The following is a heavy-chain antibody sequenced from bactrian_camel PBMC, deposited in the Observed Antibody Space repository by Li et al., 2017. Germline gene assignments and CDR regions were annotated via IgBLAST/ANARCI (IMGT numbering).Heavy chain of an antibody. D-gene: IGHD2*01. Sequence: HVQLVESGGGSVQAGGSLRLSCTHSGFDGSDMGWYRQAPGNDCELVSTIASEGPVYTADSVKGRFSISHDNARNTMYLQMNRLKPEDTAVYYCAANFGPYCSGPYLARRANFLGQGTQVTVS. J-gene: IGHJ4*01. CDR1: GFDGSD. CDR2: IASEGPV. V-gene: IGHV3S55*01.